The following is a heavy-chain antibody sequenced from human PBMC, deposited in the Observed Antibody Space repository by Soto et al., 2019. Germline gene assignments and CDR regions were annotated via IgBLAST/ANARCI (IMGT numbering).Heavy chain of an antibody. CDR3: AKAYYYGSGSYFFEGYYGMDV. D-gene: IGHD3-10*01. Sequence: VQLLESGGGLVQPGGSLRLSCAASGFTFSSYAMSWVRQAPGKGLEWVSAISGSGGSTYYADSVKGRFNISRDNSKNTLYLQMNSLRAEDTAVYYCAKAYYYGSGSYFFEGYYGMDVWGQGTTVTVSS. CDR2: ISGSGGST. J-gene: IGHJ6*02. V-gene: IGHV3-23*01. CDR1: GFTFSSYA.